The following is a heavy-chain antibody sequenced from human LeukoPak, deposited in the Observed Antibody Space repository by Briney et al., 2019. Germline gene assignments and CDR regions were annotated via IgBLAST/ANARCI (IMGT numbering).Heavy chain of an antibody. CDR3: ARDLASTANWEFDY. V-gene: IGHV1-2*06. J-gene: IGHJ4*02. CDR1: GYTFTDYF. Sequence: ASVKVSCKASGYTFTDYFMQWVRQAPGQGLEWMGRINLKSGYTEDSLDFQGSVTLTRDTSISTAYMEVRSLRPDDTAVYYCARDLASTANWEFDYWGQGTPVTVSP. D-gene: IGHD7-27*01. CDR2: INLKSGYT.